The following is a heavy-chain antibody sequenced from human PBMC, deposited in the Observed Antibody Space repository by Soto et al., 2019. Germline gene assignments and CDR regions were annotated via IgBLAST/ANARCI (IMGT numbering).Heavy chain of an antibody. Sequence: SETLSLTCTVSGGSISSYYWSWIRQPPGKGLGWIGYIYYSGSTNYNPSLKSQVTISVDTSKNQFSLKLSSVTVADTAVYYCARDNSWAFDIWGQGTIVTVS. CDR1: GGSISSYY. CDR2: IYYSGST. CDR3: ARDNSWAFDI. J-gene: IGHJ3*02. V-gene: IGHV4-59*01.